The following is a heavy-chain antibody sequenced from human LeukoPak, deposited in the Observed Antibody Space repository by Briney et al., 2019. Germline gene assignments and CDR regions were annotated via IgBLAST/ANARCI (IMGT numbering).Heavy chain of an antibody. J-gene: IGHJ5*02. D-gene: IGHD2/OR15-2a*01. CDR3: ARSNYDSTTFFYHLDL. CDR1: GFTFSSYW. Sequence: GGSLRLSCAASGFTFSSYWMPWVRQAPGKGPVWVSRVDVHGQGTAYADSVKGRFTISRDNAKNTLSLQMNSLSADDTAVYYCARSNYDSTTFFYHLDLWGQGTLVTVSS. CDR2: VDVHGQGT. V-gene: IGHV3-74*01.